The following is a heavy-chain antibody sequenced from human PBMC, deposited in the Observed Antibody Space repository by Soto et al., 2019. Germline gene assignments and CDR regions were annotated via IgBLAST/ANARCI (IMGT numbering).Heavy chain of an antibody. CDR2: IYSGGST. V-gene: IGHV3-66*01. J-gene: IGHJ4*02. CDR3: ARSWAVAGSYDY. Sequence: SGGSLRLSCAASGFTVSSNYMNWVRQAPGKGLEWVSVIYSGGSTYYADSVKGRFTISRDNSKNTLYLQMNSLRAEDTAVYYCARSWAVAGSYDYWGQGTLVTVSS. CDR1: GFTVSSNY. D-gene: IGHD6-19*01.